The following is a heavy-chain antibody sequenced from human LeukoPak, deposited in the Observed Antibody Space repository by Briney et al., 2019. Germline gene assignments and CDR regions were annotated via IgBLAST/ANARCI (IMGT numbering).Heavy chain of an antibody. D-gene: IGHD3-22*01. Sequence: GGSLRLSCAASGFTFSDNYMTWVRQAPGKGLEWVANIKQDGSEKYYVDSVKGRFTISRDNAKNSLYLQMNSLRAEDTAVYYCARFGGLIVGLNAFDPWGQGTLVTVSS. CDR1: GFTFSDNY. CDR2: IKQDGSEK. J-gene: IGHJ5*02. CDR3: ARFGGLIVGLNAFDP. V-gene: IGHV3-7*01.